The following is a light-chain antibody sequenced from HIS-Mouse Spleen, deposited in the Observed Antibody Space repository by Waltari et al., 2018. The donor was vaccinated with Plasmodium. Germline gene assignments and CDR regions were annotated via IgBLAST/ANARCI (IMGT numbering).Light chain of an antibody. Sequence: SYELTQPPSVSVSPGQTARITCSGDALPTKYAYWYQQKSGPAPVLVIYEDSKLPSGSPERFSGSSSGTMATLTSSGAQVEDEADYYCYSTDSSGNHRVFGGGTKLTVL. CDR3: YSTDSSGNHRV. J-gene: IGLJ3*02. CDR2: EDS. CDR1: ALPTKY. V-gene: IGLV3-10*01.